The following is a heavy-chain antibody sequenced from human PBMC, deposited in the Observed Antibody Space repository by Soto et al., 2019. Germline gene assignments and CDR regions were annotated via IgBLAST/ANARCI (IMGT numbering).Heavy chain of an antibody. Sequence: ASVKVSCTASGYTFTSYGISWVRQAPGQGLEWMGWISGYNGKTNYAQKVQDRVTMTTDTSTSTVYMELRSLRSEDTAVYYCARDTAPSDVWGQGTTVTVSS. V-gene: IGHV1-18*01. CDR3: ARDTAPSDV. CDR1: GYTFTSYG. D-gene: IGHD4-17*01. CDR2: ISGYNGKT. J-gene: IGHJ6*02.